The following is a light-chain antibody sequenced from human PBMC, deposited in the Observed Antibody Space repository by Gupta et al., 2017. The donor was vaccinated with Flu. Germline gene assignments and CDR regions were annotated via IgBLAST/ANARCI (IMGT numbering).Light chain of an antibody. V-gene: IGKV4-1*01. J-gene: IGKJ4*01. CDR1: QILLSSSNNRNY. CDR3: RQDDDSPVT. CDR2: WAS. Sequence: DIVLTQSPDSLAVSLGERATINCRSSQILLSSSNNRNYLAWHQQKPGQPPKLLISWASTREFGVPDRFSGSGSGTDFTLTISSLQAEDVAVYYCRQDDDSPVTFGGGTKVEIK.